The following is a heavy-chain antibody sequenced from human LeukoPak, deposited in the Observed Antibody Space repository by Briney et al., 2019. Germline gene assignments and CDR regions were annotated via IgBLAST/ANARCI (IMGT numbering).Heavy chain of an antibody. CDR2: IWYDGSDE. CDR3: VRWQLGRDMVRGVIMSFYVMDV. Sequence: PGISLRLFCTASVFTFSTYGMQCVRQAPGRGVEWVVLIWYDGSDEKYTRSGNGQFRISRDKAKNTLHLEMNSVRVEGRAVYCGVRWQLGRDMVRGVIMSFYVMDVWGQGTSVTVS. CDR1: VFTFSTYG. V-gene: IGHV3-33*08. J-gene: IGHJ6*02. D-gene: IGHD3-10*01.